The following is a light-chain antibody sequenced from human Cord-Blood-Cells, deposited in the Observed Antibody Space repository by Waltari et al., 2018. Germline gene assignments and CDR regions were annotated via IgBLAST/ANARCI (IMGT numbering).Light chain of an antibody. V-gene: IGKV1-39*01. CDR1: QSISGY. CDR3: QQSYST. J-gene: IGKJ1*01. CDR2: AAS. Sequence: DIQMTQSPSSLSASVGDRVTITCRASQSISGYLNWYQQKPGKAPKLLIYAASSLQSGVPSRFSGSGSGTDFTLTISSLQPEDFATYYCQQSYSTFGQGTKVEIK.